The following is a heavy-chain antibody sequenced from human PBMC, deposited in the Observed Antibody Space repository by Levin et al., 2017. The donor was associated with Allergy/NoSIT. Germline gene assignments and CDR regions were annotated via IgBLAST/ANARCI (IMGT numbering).Heavy chain of an antibody. CDR2: IDHSGST. CDR3: ARDRGGDYGDYYFDS. V-gene: IGHV4-4*02. J-gene: IGHJ4*02. CDR1: GASISSTNW. D-gene: IGHD4-17*01. Sequence: SQTLSLTCDVSGASISSTNWWSWVRQPPGKGLEWIGEIDHSGSTNYNPSLESRVTITADKSKSQFSLKLTSVTAADTAVDYCARDRGGDYGDYYFDSWGQGTLVTVSS.